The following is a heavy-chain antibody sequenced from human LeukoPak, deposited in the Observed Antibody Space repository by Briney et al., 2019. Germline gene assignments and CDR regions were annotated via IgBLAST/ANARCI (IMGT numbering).Heavy chain of an antibody. CDR2: LLYTGSA. Sequence: SETLSLTCTVSGGSFSSNAYYWGWIGQSPERALAWIGSLLYTGSADYNPSLKSRVTLSMDTSKKQFSLTVRSVTAADTAVYYCTRDVRSGSYSDLWGQGTLVTVSS. V-gene: IGHV4-39*07. D-gene: IGHD1-26*01. CDR3: TRDVRSGSYSDL. J-gene: IGHJ4*02. CDR1: GGSFSSNAYY.